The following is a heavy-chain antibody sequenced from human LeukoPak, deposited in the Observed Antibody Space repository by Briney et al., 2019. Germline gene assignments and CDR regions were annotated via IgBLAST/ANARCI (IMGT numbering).Heavy chain of an antibody. Sequence: GESLKISCKGSGYSFTSYWIGWVRQMPGKGLEWMGIIYPGDSDTRYSPSFQGQVTISADKSISTAYLQWSSLKASDTAMYYCARKFRTYYYYDSSGYSDAFDIWGQGTMVTVSS. V-gene: IGHV5-51*01. CDR1: GYSFTSYW. D-gene: IGHD3-22*01. CDR3: ARKFRTYYYYDSSGYSDAFDI. CDR2: IYPGDSDT. J-gene: IGHJ3*02.